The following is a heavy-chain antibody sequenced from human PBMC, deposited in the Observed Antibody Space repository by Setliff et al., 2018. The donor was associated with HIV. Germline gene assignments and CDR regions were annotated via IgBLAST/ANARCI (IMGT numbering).Heavy chain of an antibody. J-gene: IGHJ4*02. CDR1: GGTLSSHA. D-gene: IGHD4-17*01. Sequence: SVKSCKASGGTLSSHAVHWVRQAPGQGLEWVGGIIPMFGTTNYALKFRGRVTITADESTSLAFMEMSSLSPEDTAIYYCARGSLLAAGTFYYLDHWGLGTLVTVSS. V-gene: IGHV1-69*13. CDR3: ARGSLLAAGTFYYLDH. CDR2: IIPMFGTT.